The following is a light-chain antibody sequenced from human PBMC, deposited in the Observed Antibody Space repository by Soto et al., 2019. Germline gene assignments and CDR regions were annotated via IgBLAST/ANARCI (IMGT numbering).Light chain of an antibody. Sequence: DIQMTQSPSSLSASVGDTVTITCRASQGIRKDLGWYQQKPGKAPKRLIYTASSLESGVPSRFSGSGSGTEFTLTISSLQPEDFATYFCLQHNSYPLTLGGGTKVDIK. V-gene: IGKV1-17*01. J-gene: IGKJ4*01. CDR2: TAS. CDR1: QGIRKD. CDR3: LQHNSYPLT.